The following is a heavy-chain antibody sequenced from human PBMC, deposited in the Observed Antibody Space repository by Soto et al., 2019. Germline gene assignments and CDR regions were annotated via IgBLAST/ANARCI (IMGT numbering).Heavy chain of an antibody. CDR3: AKSSGSFYSPFHY. Sequence: EVQLLESGGGLVQPGGSLRLSCAASGFTFDTYAMGWVRQAPGKGLEWVSGISGSGESIYYIDSVKGRFTISRDQSRNRLYLQMNSLRVEDTALYYCAKSSGSFYSPFHYWGQGTLVTVSS. V-gene: IGHV3-23*01. CDR1: GFTFDTYA. J-gene: IGHJ4*02. CDR2: ISGSGESI. D-gene: IGHD3-10*01.